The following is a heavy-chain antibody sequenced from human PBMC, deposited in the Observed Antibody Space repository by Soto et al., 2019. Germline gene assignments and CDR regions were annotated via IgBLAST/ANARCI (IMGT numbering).Heavy chain of an antibody. Sequence: EVQLLESGGGLVQPGGSLRVSCAASGFTFSSYAMSWVRQAPGEGLEWVSVVSGSGGSTYYADSVKGRFTISRDNSKNTLYLQMNSLRAEDTAVYYCAKEPYYDDSSGYSAFSASIDYWGQGTLVTVSS. CDR1: GFTFSSYA. D-gene: IGHD3-22*01. V-gene: IGHV3-23*01. CDR3: AKEPYYDDSSGYSAFSASIDY. CDR2: VSGSGGST. J-gene: IGHJ4*02.